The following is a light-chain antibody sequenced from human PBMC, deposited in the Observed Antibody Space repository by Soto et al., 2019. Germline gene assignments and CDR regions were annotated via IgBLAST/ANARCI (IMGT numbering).Light chain of an antibody. V-gene: IGKV3-20*01. CDR3: QQYGSSPPDFT. CDR2: GAS. Sequence: EIVLTQSPGTLSLSPGERATLSCRASQSVSSSYLAWYQQKPGQAPRLLIFGASYRATGIPDRFSGSGYATDFTLTISRLELEDFAVYYCQQYGSSPPDFTFGPGTKVDIK. CDR1: QSVSSSY. J-gene: IGKJ3*01.